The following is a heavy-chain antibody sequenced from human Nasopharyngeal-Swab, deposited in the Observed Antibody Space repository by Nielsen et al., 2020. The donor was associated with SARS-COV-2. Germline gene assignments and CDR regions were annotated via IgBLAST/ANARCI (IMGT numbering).Heavy chain of an antibody. CDR2: IGTAGDT. CDR3: ARVSAYYDSSGHYDAFDI. CDR1: GFTFSSYD. V-gene: IGHV3-13*01. Sequence: ETLSLTCAASGFTFSSYDMHWVRQATGKGLEWVSAIGTAGDTYYPGSVKGRFTISRENAKNSLYLQMNSLRAEDTAVYYCARVSAYYDSSGHYDAFDIWGQGTMVTVSS. D-gene: IGHD3-22*01. J-gene: IGHJ3*02.